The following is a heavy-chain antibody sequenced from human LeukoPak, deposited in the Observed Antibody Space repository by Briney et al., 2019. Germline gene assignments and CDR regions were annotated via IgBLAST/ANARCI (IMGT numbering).Heavy chain of an antibody. D-gene: IGHD3-22*01. V-gene: IGHV3-23*01. CDR3: AKVAMIVVVITTYFDY. CDR2: ISGSGGST. J-gene: IGHJ4*02. Sequence: QPGRSLRLSCAASGFTFSSYAMSWVRQAPGKGLEWVSAISGSGGSTYYADSVKGRFTISRDNSKNTLYLQMNSLRAEDTAVYYCAKVAMIVVVITTYFDYWGQGTLVTVSS. CDR1: GFTFSSYA.